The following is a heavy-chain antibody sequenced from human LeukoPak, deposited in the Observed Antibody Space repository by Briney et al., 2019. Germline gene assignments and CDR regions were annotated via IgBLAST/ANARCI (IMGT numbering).Heavy chain of an antibody. CDR1: GFTFSSYS. J-gene: IGHJ5*02. CDR3: ARRTPQPRPKLVVLVAGTRGNWFDP. CDR2: ISSSSSTI. D-gene: IGHD6-19*01. Sequence: SGGSLRLSCAASGFTFSSYSMNWVRQAPGKGLEWVSYISSSSSTIYYADSVKGRFTISRDNAKNSLYLQMNSLRAEDTAVYYCARRTPQPRPKLVVLVAGTRGNWFDPWGQGTLVTVSS. V-gene: IGHV3-48*01.